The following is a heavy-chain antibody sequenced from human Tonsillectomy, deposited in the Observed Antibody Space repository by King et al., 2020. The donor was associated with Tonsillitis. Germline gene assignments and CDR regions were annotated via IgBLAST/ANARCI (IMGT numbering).Heavy chain of an antibody. J-gene: IGHJ6*03. CDR3: ARGPGPVINYYYYYMDV. CDR1: GFTVSSNY. D-gene: IGHD3/OR15-3a*01. Sequence: VQLVESGGGLVQPGGSLRLSCAASGFTVSSNYMSWVRQAPGKGLEWVSVIYSGGSTYYADSVKGRFTISRHNSKNTLYLQMNSLRAEDTAVYYCARGPGPVINYYYYYMDVWGKGTTVTVSS. V-gene: IGHV3-53*04. CDR2: IYSGGST.